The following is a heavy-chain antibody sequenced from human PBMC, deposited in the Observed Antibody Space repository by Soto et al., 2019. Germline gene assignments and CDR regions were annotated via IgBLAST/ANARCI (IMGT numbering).Heavy chain of an antibody. CDR2: INAGNGNT. CDR3: ARDFNYGSGDY. Sequence: QVQLVQSGAEEKKPGASVKVSCKASGYTFISYAMYWVRQAPGQRLEWMGWINAGNGNTKYSQKFQGRVSITRDTSASTAYMELNSLRSEDTAVYYCARDFNYGSGDYWGQGTLVTVSS. CDR1: GYTFISYA. V-gene: IGHV1-3*05. J-gene: IGHJ4*02. D-gene: IGHD3-10*01.